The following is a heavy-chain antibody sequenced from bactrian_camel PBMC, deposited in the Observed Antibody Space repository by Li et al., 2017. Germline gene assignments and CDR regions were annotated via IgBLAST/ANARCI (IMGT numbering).Heavy chain of an antibody. CDR2: FGRDGAT. J-gene: IGHJ4*01. V-gene: IGHV3S55*01. D-gene: IGHD2*01. Sequence: HVQLVESGGDSVQAGGSLRLSCSTSDRNARCMGWFRQAPGDQREGVAAFGRDGATGYIDSVRGRFTISRDSATNTLYLQMNNRKSEDTAMYYCAIQYRASCSASPILRPLDYRFFGQGTQVTVS. CDR1: DRNARC.